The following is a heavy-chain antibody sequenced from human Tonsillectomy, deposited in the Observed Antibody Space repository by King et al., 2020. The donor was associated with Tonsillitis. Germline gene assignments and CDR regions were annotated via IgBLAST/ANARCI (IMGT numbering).Heavy chain of an antibody. V-gene: IGHV3-30-3*01. CDR3: ARRMKMTTLSTYGMDV. CDR2: ISYDGSNK. J-gene: IGHJ6*02. CDR1: GFTFSDYA. Sequence: VQLVESGGGVVQPGRSLSLSCAASGFTFSDYAMHWVRQAPGKGLEWVAVISYDGSNKYHADSVKGRFTISRDNSKNTLYLQMNSLRAEDTAVYYCARRMKMTTLSTYGMDVWGQGTTVTVSS. D-gene: IGHD4-17*01.